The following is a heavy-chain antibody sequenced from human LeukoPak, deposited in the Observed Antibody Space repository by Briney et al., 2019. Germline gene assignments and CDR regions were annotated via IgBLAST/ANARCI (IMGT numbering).Heavy chain of an antibody. V-gene: IGHV3-23*01. CDR1: GFTFSSYA. Sequence: GGSLRLSCAASGFTFSSYAMSWVRQAPGRGLEWVSAISGSGGSTYYADSVKGWFTISRDNSKSTLYLQMNSLRAEDTAVYYCAKGGLLVASFDYWGQGTLVTVSS. CDR2: ISGSGGST. J-gene: IGHJ4*02. D-gene: IGHD5-12*01. CDR3: AKGGLLVASFDY.